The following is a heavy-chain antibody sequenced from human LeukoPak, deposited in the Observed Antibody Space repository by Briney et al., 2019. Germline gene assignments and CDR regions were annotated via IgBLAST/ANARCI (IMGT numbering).Heavy chain of an antibody. CDR2: IYYSGST. J-gene: IGHJ4*02. CDR1: GGSVSSGSYY. V-gene: IGHV4-61*01. D-gene: IGHD6-19*01. CDR3: ARMVAGLFDY. Sequence: PSETLSLTCTVSGGSVSSGSYYWSWIRQPPGKGLEWIGYIYYSGSTNYNPSLKSRVTISVDTSKNQFSLKLSSVTAADTAVYYCARMVAGLFDYWGQGTLVTVSS.